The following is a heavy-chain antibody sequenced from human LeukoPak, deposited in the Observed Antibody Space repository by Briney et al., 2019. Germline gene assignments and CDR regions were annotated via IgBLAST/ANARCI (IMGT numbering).Heavy chain of an antibody. V-gene: IGHV3-33*01. CDR1: GFTFSSSG. Sequence: PGGSLRLSCAASGFTFSSSGMHWVRQAPGKGLEWVANIWYDGTNKHYADSVKGRFTISRDNSKNTMYLQMDSLRAEDTAVYYCARVIFNYDNSGLNYWGQGTLVTVSS. D-gene: IGHD3-22*01. CDR2: IWYDGTNK. CDR3: ARVIFNYDNSGLNY. J-gene: IGHJ4*02.